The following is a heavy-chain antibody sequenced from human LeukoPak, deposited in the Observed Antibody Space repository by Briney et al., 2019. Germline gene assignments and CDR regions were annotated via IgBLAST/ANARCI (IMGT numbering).Heavy chain of an antibody. CDR3: AKVDPASVTGGVFYYYYYMDV. J-gene: IGHJ6*03. V-gene: IGHV3-23*01. D-gene: IGHD2-8*02. CDR1: GFTFTNHV. Sequence: GGSLRLSGAASGFTFTNHVMTWVRQAPGKGLEWFSGISVSGAGTFYAESVKGRFTISRDNSKTTLSLQMNSLRAEDTAIYYCAKVDPASVTGGVFYYYYYMDVWGKGTTVTVSS. CDR2: ISVSGAGT.